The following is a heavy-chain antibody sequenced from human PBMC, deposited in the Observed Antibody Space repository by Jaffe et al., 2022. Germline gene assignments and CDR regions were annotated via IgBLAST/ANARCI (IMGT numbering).Heavy chain of an antibody. Sequence: QVQLVQSGAEVKKPGASVKVSCKASGYTFTSYDINWVRQATGQGLEWMGWMNPNSGNTGYAQKFQGRVTMTRNTSISTAYMELSSLRSEDTAVYYCARGLEYCSSTSCYSWFDPWGQGTLVTVSS. D-gene: IGHD2-2*01. CDR2: MNPNSGNT. V-gene: IGHV1-8*01. CDR3: ARGLEYCSSTSCYSWFDP. CDR1: GYTFTSYD. J-gene: IGHJ5*02.